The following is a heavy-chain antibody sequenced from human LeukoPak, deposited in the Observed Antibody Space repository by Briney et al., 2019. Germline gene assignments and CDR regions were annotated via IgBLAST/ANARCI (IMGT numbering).Heavy chain of an antibody. CDR3: AKDGDSSGWYYFDY. D-gene: IGHD6-19*01. Sequence: PGRSLRLSCAASGLTFSRYGVHWVRQAPGKGLEWVAVISYDGSNKYYADSVKGRFTISRDNSKNTLYLQMNSLRAEDTAVYYCAKDGDSSGWYYFDYWGQGTLVTVSS. CDR2: ISYDGSNK. CDR1: GLTFSRYG. J-gene: IGHJ4*02. V-gene: IGHV3-30*18.